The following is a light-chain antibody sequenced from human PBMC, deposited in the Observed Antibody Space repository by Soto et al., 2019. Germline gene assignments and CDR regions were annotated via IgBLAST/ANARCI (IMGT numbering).Light chain of an antibody. V-gene: IGKV3-20*01. CDR1: QSVSSSY. Sequence: EIVLTQSPGTLSLSPGERATLSCRASQSVSSSYLAWYQQKPGQATRLLIYGASSRATGIPDRFSGSGSGTDFTLTISRLEPEDFAVYYCQQYGSSPWTFGLGTKVEIK. CDR3: QQYGSSPWT. J-gene: IGKJ1*01. CDR2: GAS.